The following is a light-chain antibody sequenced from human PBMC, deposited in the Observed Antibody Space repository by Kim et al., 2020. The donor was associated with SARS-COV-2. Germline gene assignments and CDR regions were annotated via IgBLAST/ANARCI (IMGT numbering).Light chain of an antibody. CDR3: QQYGSSPRS. V-gene: IGKV3-20*01. CDR2: GAS. J-gene: IGKJ2*03. Sequence: LSPGERATLSCRASQSVSSCYLAWYQQKPGQAPRLLIYGASSRATGIPDMFSGSGSGTDFTLTISRLEPEDFAVYYCQQYGSSPRSFGQGTKLEI. CDR1: QSVSSCY.